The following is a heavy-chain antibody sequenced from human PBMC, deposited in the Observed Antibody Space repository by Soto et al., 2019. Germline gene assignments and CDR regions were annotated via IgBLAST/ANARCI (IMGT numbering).Heavy chain of an antibody. D-gene: IGHD3-22*01. Sequence: QVQLVQSGAEVKKPGSSVKVSCKASGGTFSSYAISWVRQAPGQGLEWMGGIIPIFGTANYAQKFQGRVTITADESTSTAYMELSSLRSEDTAVYYCARMKREYYDSSGYLRSHYYCYGMDVWGQGTTVTVSS. V-gene: IGHV1-69*01. CDR1: GGTFSSYA. J-gene: IGHJ6*02. CDR2: IIPIFGTA. CDR3: ARMKREYYDSSGYLRSHYYCYGMDV.